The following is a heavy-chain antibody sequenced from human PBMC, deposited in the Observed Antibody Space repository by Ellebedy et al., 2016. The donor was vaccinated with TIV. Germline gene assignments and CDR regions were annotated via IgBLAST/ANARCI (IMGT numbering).Heavy chain of an antibody. D-gene: IGHD2-2*01. CDR3: AADRSISWYFY. V-gene: IGHV4-39*07. Sequence: MPSETLSLTCTVSGDSISSRNLYWGWIRQAPGKGLQWIGSIYSSWNTYYNPSLDSRLTMSIDTSKNQFSLKLTSVTAADTAVYYCAADRSISWYFYWGQGTLVTVSS. J-gene: IGHJ4*02. CDR1: GDSISSRNLY. CDR2: IYSSWNT.